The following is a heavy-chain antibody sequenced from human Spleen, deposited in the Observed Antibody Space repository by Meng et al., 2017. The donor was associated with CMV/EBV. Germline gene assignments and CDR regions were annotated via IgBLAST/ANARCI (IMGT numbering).Heavy chain of an antibody. J-gene: IGHJ5*02. CDR3: ARGHYSNNNCESGGFDP. V-gene: IGHV1-69*05. CDR1: GTFSSYA. Sequence: GTFSSYAFSWVRQAPGQGLEWMGGIIPALDTTYYAQKFQGRVTITTDESTSTAYMELSSLRSEDTAVYYCARGHYSNNNCESGGFDPWGQGTLVTVSS. D-gene: IGHD2-2*01. CDR2: IIPALDTT.